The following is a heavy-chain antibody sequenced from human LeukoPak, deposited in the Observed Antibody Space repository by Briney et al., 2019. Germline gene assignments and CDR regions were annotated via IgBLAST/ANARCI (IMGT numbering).Heavy chain of an antibody. V-gene: IGHV4-4*07. CDR2: IYTSGST. Sequence: PSETLPLTCTVSGGSISSYYWSWIRQPAGKGLEWIGRIYTSGSTNYNPSLKSRVTMSVDTSKNQFSLKLSSVTAADTAVYYCARGSTYHYDSSGYLNWFDPWGQGTLVTVSS. D-gene: IGHD3-22*01. CDR3: ARGSTYHYDSSGYLNWFDP. J-gene: IGHJ5*02. CDR1: GGSISSYY.